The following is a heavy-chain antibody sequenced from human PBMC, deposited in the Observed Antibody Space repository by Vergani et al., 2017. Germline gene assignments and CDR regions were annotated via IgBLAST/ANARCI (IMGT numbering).Heavy chain of an antibody. CDR2: IKQDGSEK. D-gene: IGHD4-23*01. J-gene: IGHJ4*02. V-gene: IGHV3-7*01. CDR1: GFTFSSYW. CDR3: AXDPNDYGGPYYFDY. Sequence: EVQLVESGGGLVQPGGSLRLSCAASGFTFSSYWMSWVRQAPGKGLEWVANIKQDGSEKYYVDSVKGRFTISRVNAKNSLYLQMNSLRAEDTAVYYCAXDPNDYGGPYYFDYWGQGTLVTVSS.